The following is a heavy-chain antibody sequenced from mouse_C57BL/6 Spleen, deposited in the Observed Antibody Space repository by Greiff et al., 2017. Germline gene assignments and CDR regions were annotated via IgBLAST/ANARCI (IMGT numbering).Heavy chain of an antibody. Sequence: QVQLQQPGTELVKPGASVTLSCKASGYTFTSYWMHWVKQRPGQGLEWIGNINPSNGGTNYNEKFKGKATLTVDKSSSTAYMQLSSLTSEDSAVYYCAREADYYGPLAYWGQGTLVTVSA. J-gene: IGHJ3*01. CDR1: GYTFTSYW. D-gene: IGHD1-2*01. CDR3: AREADYYGPLAY. CDR2: INPSNGGT. V-gene: IGHV1-53*01.